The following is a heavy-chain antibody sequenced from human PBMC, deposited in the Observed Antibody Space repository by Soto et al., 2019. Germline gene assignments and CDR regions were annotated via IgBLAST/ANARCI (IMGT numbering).Heavy chain of an antibody. J-gene: IGHJ4*02. CDR1: GFSVTRTY. V-gene: IGHV3-53*01. CDR3: ARDSRCIGDKYGLDY. CDR2: IYRDDKT. Sequence: EVQLVESGGGLIQPGGSLRLSCAASGFSVTRTYMTWVRQAPGKGLEWVSVIYRDDKTFYADSVKGRFTISRDNSKNILYLQMNSLRAEDTAIYYCARDSRCIGDKYGLDYWGQGSLVTVSS. D-gene: IGHD1-26*01.